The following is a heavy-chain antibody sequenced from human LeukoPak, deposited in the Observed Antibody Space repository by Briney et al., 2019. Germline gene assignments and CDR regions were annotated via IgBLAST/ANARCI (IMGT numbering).Heavy chain of an antibody. CDR3: TRGDGSGSY. J-gene: IGHJ4*02. D-gene: IGHD1-26*01. CDR1: GFTFGDYA. CDR2: IRSKTSGGTT. Sequence: GGSLRLSCTASGFTFGDYAMSWVRQAPGKGPDWIGFIRSKTSGGTTEYAASVKGRFTILRDDSKSIAYLQINSLKTEDTAVYYCTRGDGSGSYWGQGTLVTVSS. V-gene: IGHV3-49*04.